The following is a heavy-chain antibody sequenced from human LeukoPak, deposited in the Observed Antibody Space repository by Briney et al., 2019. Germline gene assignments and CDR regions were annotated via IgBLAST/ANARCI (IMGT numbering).Heavy chain of an antibody. J-gene: IGHJ4*02. V-gene: IGHV1-24*01. CDR2: FDPEDGET. D-gene: IGHD3-3*01. CDR3: ATGRPLLYYDFWSGYYPFDY. CDR1: GYTLTELS. Sequence: ASVKVSCKVSGYTLTELSMHWVRQAPGKGLEWMGGFDPEDGETIYAQKFQGRVTMTEDTSTDTAYMELSSLRSEDTAVYYCATGRPLLYYDFWSGYYPFDYWGQGTLVTVSS.